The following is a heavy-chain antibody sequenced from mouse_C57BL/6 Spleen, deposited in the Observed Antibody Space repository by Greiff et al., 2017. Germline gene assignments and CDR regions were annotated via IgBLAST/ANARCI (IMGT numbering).Heavy chain of an antibody. CDR2: IYPGDGDT. CDR3: ARGFYDGYYGAMDY. Sequence: QVQLKESGAELVKPGASVKISCKASGYAFSSYWMNWVKQRPGKGLEWIGQIYPGDGDTNYNGKFKGKATLTADKSSSTAYMQLSSLTSEDSAVYFCARGFYDGYYGAMDYWGQGTSVTVSS. D-gene: IGHD2-3*01. J-gene: IGHJ4*01. CDR1: GYAFSSYW. V-gene: IGHV1-80*01.